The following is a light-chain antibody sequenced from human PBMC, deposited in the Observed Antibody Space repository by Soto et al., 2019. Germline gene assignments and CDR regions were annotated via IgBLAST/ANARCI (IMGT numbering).Light chain of an antibody. J-gene: IGKJ1*01. Sequence: DIQMTQSPSTLSASVGDRVTITCRASRSISSWLAWYQQKPGEAPKLLIYKASTLKSGVPSRFSGSGSGTEFTLTISSLQPEDFATYYCQHYNSYSQAVGQGTKVDIK. CDR3: QHYNSYSQA. CDR2: KAS. CDR1: RSISSW. V-gene: IGKV1-5*03.